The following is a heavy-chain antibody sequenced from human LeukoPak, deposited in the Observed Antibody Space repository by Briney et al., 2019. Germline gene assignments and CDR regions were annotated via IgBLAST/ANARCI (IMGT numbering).Heavy chain of an antibody. Sequence: PSETLSLTCTVSGGSLSSYYWSWIRQPPGKGLEWIGYIYYSGSTNYNPSLKSRVTISVDTSKNQFSLKLSSVTAADTAVYYCARVRREIEMATIQGYYYYMDVWGKGTTVTVSS. V-gene: IGHV4-59*12. CDR1: GGSLSSYY. CDR3: ARVRREIEMATIQGYYYYMDV. J-gene: IGHJ6*03. D-gene: IGHD5-24*01. CDR2: IYYSGST.